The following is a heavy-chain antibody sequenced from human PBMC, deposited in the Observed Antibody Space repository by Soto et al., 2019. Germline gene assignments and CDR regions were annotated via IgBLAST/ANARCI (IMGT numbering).Heavy chain of an antibody. D-gene: IGHD6-13*01. CDR1: GYTFTSYG. CDR2: SSDYNGNT. Sequence: QVQLVKSGAEVKKPGASVKVSCKASGYTFTSYGISWVRQAPGQGLEWMGWSSDYNGNTKYAQKIQGRVTMTTDTSTRAAYMELGSLRSDDTGVYYCARGGAYSRRWYLDSWGQGTMVTVSS. CDR3: ARGGAYSRRWYLDS. J-gene: IGHJ4*02. V-gene: IGHV1-18*01.